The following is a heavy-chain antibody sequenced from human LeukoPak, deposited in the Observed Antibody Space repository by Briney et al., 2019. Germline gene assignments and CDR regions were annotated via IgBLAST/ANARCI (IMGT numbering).Heavy chain of an antibody. V-gene: IGHV4-34*01. J-gene: IGHJ5*02. D-gene: IGHD6-19*01. CDR2: INHSGST. CDR1: GGSFSGYY. Sequence: SETLSLTCAVYGGSFSGYYWSWIRQPPGKGLEWIGEINHSGSTNYNPSLKSRVTISVDTSKNQFSLKLSSVTAADTAVYYCARVLLAVAGRARFDPWGQGTLVTVSS. CDR3: ARVLLAVAGRARFDP.